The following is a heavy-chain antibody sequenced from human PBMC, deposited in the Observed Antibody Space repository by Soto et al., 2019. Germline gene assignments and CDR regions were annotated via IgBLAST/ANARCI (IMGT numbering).Heavy chain of an antibody. CDR3: ARDSPHGYSDC. V-gene: IGHV1-69*06. CDR1: GGTFSSYS. D-gene: IGHD5-12*01. Sequence: ASVKVSWKGSGGTFSSYSISWVRQAPGQGLEWMGGIIPIFGTANYAQKFQGRVTITADKSTSTAYMELSSLRSEDTAVYYCARDSPHGYSDCWGQGTLVTVS. CDR2: IIPIFGTA. J-gene: IGHJ4*02.